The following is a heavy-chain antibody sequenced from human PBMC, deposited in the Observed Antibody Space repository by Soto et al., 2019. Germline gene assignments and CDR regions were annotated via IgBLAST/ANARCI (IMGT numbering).Heavy chain of an antibody. Sequence: ASVKVSCKASGYTFTGYYMHWVRQAPGQGLEWMGWINPNSGGTNYAQKFQGRVTMTRDTSISTAYMELSRLRSDDTAVHYCASTSSVGTTTDTFDYWGQGTLVPVSS. CDR3: ASTSSVGTTTDTFDY. D-gene: IGHD1-1*01. CDR2: INPNSGGT. J-gene: IGHJ4*02. V-gene: IGHV1-2*02. CDR1: GYTFTGYY.